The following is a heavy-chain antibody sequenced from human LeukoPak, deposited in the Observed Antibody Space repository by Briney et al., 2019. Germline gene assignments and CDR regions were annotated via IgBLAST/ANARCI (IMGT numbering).Heavy chain of an antibody. V-gene: IGHV3-49*03. CDR3: TRDRTGDRTDAFDI. J-gene: IGHJ3*02. D-gene: IGHD7-27*01. CDR2: IRSKADGGTT. CDR1: GFTFGDYV. Sequence: GGSLRLSCTASGFTFGDYVMTWFRQAPGKGLEWVGFIRSKADGGTTENAASVKGRFTISRDDSKSIAYLQMNSLKTEDTAVYYCTRDRTGDRTDAFDIWGQGTMVTVSS.